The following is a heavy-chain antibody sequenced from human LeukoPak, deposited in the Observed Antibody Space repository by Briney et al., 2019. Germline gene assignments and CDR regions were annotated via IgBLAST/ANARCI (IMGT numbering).Heavy chain of an antibody. Sequence: ASVKVSCKASGGTFSSYAISWVRQAPGQGLEWMGGIIPIFGTANYAQKFQGRVTITADESTSTAYMELSSLRSEDTAVYYCARDSSSWYSRGGFDYWGQGTLVTVSS. D-gene: IGHD6-13*01. J-gene: IGHJ4*02. CDR2: IIPIFGTA. CDR1: GGTFSSYA. CDR3: ARDSSSWYSRGGFDY. V-gene: IGHV1-69*13.